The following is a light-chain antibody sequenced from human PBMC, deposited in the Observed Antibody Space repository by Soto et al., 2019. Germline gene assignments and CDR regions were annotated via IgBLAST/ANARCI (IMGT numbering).Light chain of an antibody. CDR2: DVS. Sequence: QSALTQPASVSGSPGQSITISCTGTSSDVGAYNYVSWYQQHPGKAPKLIIHDVSNRPSGVSNRFSASKSGNTASLTISGLQAEGEADYYCSSHASSTVVFGGGTKVTVL. J-gene: IGLJ2*01. CDR1: SSDVGAYNY. V-gene: IGLV2-14*01. CDR3: SSHASSTVV.